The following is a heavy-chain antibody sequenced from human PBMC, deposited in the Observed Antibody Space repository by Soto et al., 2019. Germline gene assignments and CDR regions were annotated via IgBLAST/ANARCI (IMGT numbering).Heavy chain of an antibody. CDR2: IYHSGST. CDR3: ARDTVTSPYYDILTAYYYYYGMDV. Sequence: PSETLSLTCAVSGYSISSGYYWGWIRQPPGKGLEWIGSIYHSGSTYYNPSLKSRVTISVDTSKNQFSLKLSSVTAADTAVYYCARDTVTSPYYDILTAYYYYYGMDVWGQGTTVTSP. CDR1: GYSISSGYY. D-gene: IGHD3-9*01. V-gene: IGHV4-38-2*02. J-gene: IGHJ6*02.